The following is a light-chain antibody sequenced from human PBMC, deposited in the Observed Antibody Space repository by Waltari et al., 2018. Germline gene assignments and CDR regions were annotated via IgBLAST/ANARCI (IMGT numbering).Light chain of an antibody. Sequence: DVQMTQSPATLSATVGDRVTMTCRARQSITDWLAWYQQKPGKAPKLLIYKASTLESGVPSRFIGTRSGTEFTLTISNLQPDDFATYYCQQYTIYPLTFGGGTKVAI. J-gene: IGKJ4*01. CDR1: QSITDW. CDR2: KAS. V-gene: IGKV1-5*03. CDR3: QQYTIYPLT.